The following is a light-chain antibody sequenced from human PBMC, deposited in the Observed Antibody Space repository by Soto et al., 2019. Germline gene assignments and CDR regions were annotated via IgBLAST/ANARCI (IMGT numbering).Light chain of an antibody. Sequence: EVVMTQSPATLSVSPGERVTLSCRASQSASSNLAWYQQKPGQAPSLLLYGSSTRAAGIPARVSGSGSGAEFTLTISGLQSEDFAVYYCQQYNKWPYTFGQGTNLEIK. CDR1: QSASSN. J-gene: IGKJ2*01. CDR2: GSS. V-gene: IGKV3-15*01. CDR3: QQYNKWPYT.